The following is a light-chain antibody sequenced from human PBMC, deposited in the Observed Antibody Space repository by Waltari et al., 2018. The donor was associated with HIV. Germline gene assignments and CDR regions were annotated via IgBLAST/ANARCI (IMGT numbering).Light chain of an antibody. J-gene: IGLJ2*01. V-gene: IGLV1-47*01. CDR1: SSNIGSNY. Sequence: QSVLNQPPSASGTPGQRVTISCSGSSSNIGSNYVYWYQQLPGTAPQLLIYRNNQRPSGVPDRFSGSKSGTSASLAISGLRSEDEADYYCAAWDDSLSGRVVFGGGTKLTVL. CDR2: RNN. CDR3: AAWDDSLSGRVV.